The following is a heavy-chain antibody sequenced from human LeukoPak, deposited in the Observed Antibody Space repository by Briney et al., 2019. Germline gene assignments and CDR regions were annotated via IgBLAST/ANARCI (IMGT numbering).Heavy chain of an antibody. CDR3: ARGNSGSYYGFDY. CDR2: IYYTGST. V-gene: IGHV4-59*01. D-gene: IGHD1-26*01. Sequence: SETLSPTCTVSGGSISSYYWSWIRQPPGKGLEWIGYIYYTGSTNYNPSLKSRVTISVDTSKNQFSLKLSSVTAADTAVYYCARGNSGSYYGFDYWGQGTLVTVSS. CDR1: GGSISSYY. J-gene: IGHJ4*02.